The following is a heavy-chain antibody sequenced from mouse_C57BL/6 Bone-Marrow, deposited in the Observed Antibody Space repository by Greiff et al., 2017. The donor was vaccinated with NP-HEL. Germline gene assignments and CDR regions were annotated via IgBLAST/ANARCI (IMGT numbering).Heavy chain of an antibody. D-gene: IGHD1-1*01. V-gene: IGHV1-81*01. J-gene: IGHJ4*01. CDR3: ARGATVVALYAMDY. CDR2: IYPRSGNT. CDR1: GYTFTSYG. Sequence: QVQLQQSGAELARPGASVKLSCKASGYTFTSYGISWVKQRTGQGLEWIGEIYPRSGNTYYNEKFKGKATLTADKSSSTAYMELRSLTSEDSAVYFCARGATVVALYAMDYWGQGTSVTVSS.